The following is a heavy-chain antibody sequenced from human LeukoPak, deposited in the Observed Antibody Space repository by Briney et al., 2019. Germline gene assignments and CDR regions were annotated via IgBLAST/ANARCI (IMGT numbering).Heavy chain of an antibody. CDR2: IYYSGTT. Sequence: PSETLSLTCTVSGDSINSYYWSWVRQPPGKGLEWIGYIYYSGTTNYNPSLKSRVTISADTSKNQFSLNLRSVTAADTAVYYCARGNYYRYYFDNWGQGTLVTVS. V-gene: IGHV4-59*01. CDR1: GDSINSYY. CDR3: ARGNYYRYYFDN. J-gene: IGHJ4*02. D-gene: IGHD1-26*01.